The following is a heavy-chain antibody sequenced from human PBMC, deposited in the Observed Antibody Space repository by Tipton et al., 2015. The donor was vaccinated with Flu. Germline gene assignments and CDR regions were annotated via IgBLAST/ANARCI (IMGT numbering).Heavy chain of an antibody. Sequence: TLSLTCTVSGGSISSDYWSWIRQPAGKGLEWIGRIYTSGSTNYNPSLKSRVTISADTSKNQFSLKLSSVTAADTAVYYCASKVANWGVWEPLDYWGQGTLVTVSS. D-gene: IGHD7-27*01. V-gene: IGHV4-4*07. CDR2: IYTSGST. J-gene: IGHJ4*02. CDR1: GGSISSDY. CDR3: ASKVANWGVWEPLDY.